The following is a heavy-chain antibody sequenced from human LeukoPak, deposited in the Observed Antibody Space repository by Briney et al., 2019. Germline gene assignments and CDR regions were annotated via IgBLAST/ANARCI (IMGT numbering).Heavy chain of an antibody. CDR3: ARDRWKSPGAFDI. J-gene: IGHJ3*02. CDR2: ITPNSGFT. V-gene: IGHV1-2*02. CDR1: GYTFTAYN. Sequence: ASVKVSCKASGYTFTAYNIHWLRQAPGQGPEWMGWITPNSGFTSYAQHFQGRVTMTTDTSTSTAYMELRSLRSDDTAVYYCARDRWKSPGAFDIWGQGTMVTVSS. D-gene: IGHD1-1*01.